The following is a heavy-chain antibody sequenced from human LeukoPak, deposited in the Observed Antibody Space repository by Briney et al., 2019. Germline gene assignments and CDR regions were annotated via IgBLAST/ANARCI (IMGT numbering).Heavy chain of an antibody. CDR2: INHNGNVN. D-gene: IGHD3-16*01. CDR3: ARGGGLDV. Sequence: GESLRLSCAASGFTFSSYWMNWARQAPGKGLEWVASINHNGNVNYYVDSVKGRFTISRDDAKNSLYLQMSNLRAEDTAVYFCARGGGLDVWGQGATVTVSS. J-gene: IGHJ6*02. V-gene: IGHV3-7*03. CDR1: GFTFSSYW.